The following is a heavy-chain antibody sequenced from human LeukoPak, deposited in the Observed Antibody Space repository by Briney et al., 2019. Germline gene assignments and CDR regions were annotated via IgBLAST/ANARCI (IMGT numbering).Heavy chain of an antibody. D-gene: IGHD3-10*01. Sequence: PGRSLRLSCAASGFTFDDYAMHWVRQAPGKGLEWVSGISWNSGSIGYADSVKGRFTISRDNAKNSLYLQMNSLRAEDTALYYCAKAYYGSGSYPDAWGAFDIWGQGTMVTVSS. CDR2: ISWNSGSI. CDR3: AKAYYGSGSYPDAWGAFDI. CDR1: GFTFDDYA. V-gene: IGHV3-9*01. J-gene: IGHJ3*02.